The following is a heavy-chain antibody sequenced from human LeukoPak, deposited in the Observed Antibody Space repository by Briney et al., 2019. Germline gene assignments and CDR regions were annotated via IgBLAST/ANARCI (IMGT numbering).Heavy chain of an antibody. D-gene: IGHD6-6*01. Sequence: PSETLSLTCAVYGGSFSRYSWSWVRQPPGKGLEWIGESNHSGSSRYSPSLKSRVTMSLDTSKNQFSLRLSSVTAADTAVYYCARGGAARLHFQNWGQGTLVTVSS. J-gene: IGHJ1*01. CDR2: SNHSGSS. CDR1: GGSFSRYS. V-gene: IGHV4-34*01. CDR3: ARGGAARLHFQN.